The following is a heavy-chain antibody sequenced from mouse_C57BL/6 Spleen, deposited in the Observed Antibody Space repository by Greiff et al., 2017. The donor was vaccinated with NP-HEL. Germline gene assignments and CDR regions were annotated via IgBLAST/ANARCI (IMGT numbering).Heavy chain of an antibody. CDR1: GYTFTSYW. CDR3: ARRHYYGSSYGYFDV. Sequence: QVQLQQPGAELVRPGSSVKLSCKASGYTFTSYWMHWVKQRPIQGLEWIGNIDPSDSETHYNQKFKDKATLTVDKSSSTAYMQRSILTSEDSAVYYCARRHYYGSSYGYFDVWGTGTTVTVSS. V-gene: IGHV1-52*01. CDR2: IDPSDSET. D-gene: IGHD1-1*01. J-gene: IGHJ1*03.